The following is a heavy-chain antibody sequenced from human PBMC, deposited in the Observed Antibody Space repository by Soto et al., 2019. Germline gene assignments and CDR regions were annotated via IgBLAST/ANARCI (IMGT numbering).Heavy chain of an antibody. D-gene: IGHD3-16*01. CDR2: IWYDGSNK. CDR3: ARGPGGFDY. V-gene: IGHV3-33*01. CDR1: GFTFSSYG. Sequence: QVQLVESGGGVVQPGRSLRLSCAASGFTFSSYGMHWIRQAPGKGLEWVAVIWYDGSNKYYADSVKGRFTISRDNSKNTLYLQMNSLRAEDTAVYYCARGPGGFDYWGQGTLVTVSS. J-gene: IGHJ4*02.